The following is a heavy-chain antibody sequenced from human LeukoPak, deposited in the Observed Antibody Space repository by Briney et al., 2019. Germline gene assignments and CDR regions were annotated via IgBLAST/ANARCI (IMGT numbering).Heavy chain of an antibody. J-gene: IGHJ6*02. CDR1: GGSISSYY. V-gene: IGHV4-59*01. D-gene: IGHD5-24*01. CDR3: ARSGPLQDGYNPYYYYYYGMVV. Sequence: PSETLSLTCTVSGGSISSYYWSWIRQPPGKGLEWIGYIYYSGSTNYNPSLKSRVTISVDTSKNQFSLKLSSVTAADTAVYYCARSGPLQDGYNPYYYYYYGMVVWGQGTTVTVSS. CDR2: IYYSGST.